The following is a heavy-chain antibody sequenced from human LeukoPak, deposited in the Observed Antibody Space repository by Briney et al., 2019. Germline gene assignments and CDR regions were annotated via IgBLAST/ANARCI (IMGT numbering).Heavy chain of an antibody. V-gene: IGHV4-30-2*01. CDR3: ARDLSRAGEYSSSSAPNHYYYMDV. J-gene: IGHJ6*03. CDR2: IYHSGST. Sequence: PSQTLSLTCTVSGGSISSGGYYWSWIRQPPGKGLEWIGYIYHSGSTYYNPSLKSRVTISVDRSKNQFSLKLSSVTAADTAVYYCARDLSRAGEYSSSSAPNHYYYMDVWGKGTTVTVSS. CDR1: GGSISSGGYY. D-gene: IGHD6-6*01.